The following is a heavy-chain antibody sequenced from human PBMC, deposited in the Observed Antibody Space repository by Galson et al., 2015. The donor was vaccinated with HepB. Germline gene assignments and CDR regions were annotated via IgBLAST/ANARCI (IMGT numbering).Heavy chain of an antibody. CDR3: ARDRGSYSSSWSPNWYFDL. V-gene: IGHV3-30*04. CDR2: ISYDGSNK. J-gene: IGHJ2*01. Sequence: SLRLSCAASGFTFSSYAMHWVRQAPGKGLEWVAVISYDGSNKYYADSVKGRFTISRDNSKNTLYLQMNSLRAEDTAVYYCARDRGSYSSSWSPNWYFDLWGRGTLVTVSS. D-gene: IGHD6-13*01. CDR1: GFTFSSYA.